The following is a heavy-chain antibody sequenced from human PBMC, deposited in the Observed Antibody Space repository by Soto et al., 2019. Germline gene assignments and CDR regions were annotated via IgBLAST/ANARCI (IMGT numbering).Heavy chain of an antibody. CDR2: IYHTGYS. D-gene: IGHD1-26*01. J-gene: IGHJ2*01. CDR1: TDSIRNYY. Sequence: QVQLQESGPGLVKPSETLSLTCTVSTDSIRNYYWTWIRQSPRKGLALLGSIYHTGYSNYSPSLESRVTITHDTSKRDTATNQFSLTLTSVTPADTAVYYCVREKWEGEIRVWYFDLWGRGTLVSVSS. CDR3: VREKWEGEIRVWYFDL. V-gene: IGHV4-59*01.